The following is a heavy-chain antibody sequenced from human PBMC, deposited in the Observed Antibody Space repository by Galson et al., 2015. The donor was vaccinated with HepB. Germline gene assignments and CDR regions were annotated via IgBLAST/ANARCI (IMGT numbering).Heavy chain of an antibody. D-gene: IGHD3-22*01. V-gene: IGHV3-15*01. Sequence: SLRLSCAASGFAFSRAWMSWVRQAPGKGLEWVGRIKSKTDGGTTVYADSVKGRFTISRDNSKNTLYLQMNSLRAEDTAVYYCAKYHFHPTYYYDSSGYSDYWGQGTLVTVSS. J-gene: IGHJ4*02. CDR1: GFAFSRAW. CDR2: IKSKTDGGTT. CDR3: AKYHFHPTYYYDSSGYSDY.